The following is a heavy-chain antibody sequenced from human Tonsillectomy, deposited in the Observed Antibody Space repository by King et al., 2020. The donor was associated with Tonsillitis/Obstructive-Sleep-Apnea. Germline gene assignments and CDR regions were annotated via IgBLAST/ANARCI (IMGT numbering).Heavy chain of an antibody. CDR1: GCPFSSYA. J-gene: IGHJ4*02. V-gene: IGHV3-23*04. CDR2: SSGSGGST. Sequence: VQLVESGGGFVQPGGSLRLSCAASGCPFSSYAMSWVRQAPGKGLEWGSASSGSGGSTYYVASVKGGFTISSRNSKNTLYLQMNSLKAGATAVYYCAKDWRITIFGVVNPRVYYFDYWGQGTLVTVSS. CDR3: AKDWRITIFGVVNPRVYYFDY. D-gene: IGHD3-3*01.